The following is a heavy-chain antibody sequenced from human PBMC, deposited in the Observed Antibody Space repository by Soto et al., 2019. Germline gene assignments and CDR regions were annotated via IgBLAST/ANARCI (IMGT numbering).Heavy chain of an antibody. CDR1: GGTFSSYA. Sequence: SVKVSCKASGGTFSSYAISWVRQAPGQGLEWMGGIIPIFGTANYAQKFQGRVTITADESTSTAYMELSSLRSEDTAVYYCARDGGGSEQLEENYYYYYGMDVWGQGTTVTVSS. J-gene: IGHJ6*02. D-gene: IGHD3-16*01. CDR2: IIPIFGTA. V-gene: IGHV1-69*13. CDR3: ARDGGGSEQLEENYYYYYGMDV.